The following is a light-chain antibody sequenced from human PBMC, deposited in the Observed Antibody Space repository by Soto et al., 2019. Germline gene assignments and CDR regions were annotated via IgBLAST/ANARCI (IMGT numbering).Light chain of an antibody. CDR2: GTS. V-gene: IGKV3-20*01. Sequence: EIVLTQSPGTLSLSPGERATLSCRASQSISSNYLAWYQQKPGQAPRLLIYGTSSRATGIPDRFSGSASGTDFTLTIIRLEPEDFAVYYCQQYGSSPWTFGQGTKVEIK. CDR1: QSISSNY. J-gene: IGKJ1*01. CDR3: QQYGSSPWT.